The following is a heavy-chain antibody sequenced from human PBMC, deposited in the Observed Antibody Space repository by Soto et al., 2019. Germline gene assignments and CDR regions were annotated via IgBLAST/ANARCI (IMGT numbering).Heavy chain of an antibody. J-gene: IGHJ4*02. Sequence: QVQLQESGPGLVKPSETLSLTCTVSGGSISTYYWSWIRQPAGKGLEWIGRIYASGSTNYNPSLKSRVTLSVATSKSQFALKLSSVTAAHTAVYYCARGGMVIIPTATAFDYWGQGTLVTVSS. CDR2: IYASGST. D-gene: IGHD2-2*01. CDR1: GGSISTYY. CDR3: ARGGMVIIPTATAFDY. V-gene: IGHV4-4*07.